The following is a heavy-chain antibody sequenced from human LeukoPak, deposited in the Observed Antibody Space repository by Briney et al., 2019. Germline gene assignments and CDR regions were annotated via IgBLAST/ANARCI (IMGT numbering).Heavy chain of an antibody. Sequence: GGSLRLSCAASGFTFSSYWMHWVRQAPGKGLEWVSSISSSSSYIYYADSVKGRFTISRDNAKNSLYLQMNSLRAEDTAVYYCARVGGIQLWEYFDYWGQGTLVTVSS. CDR3: ARVGGIQLWEYFDY. V-gene: IGHV3-21*01. CDR2: ISSSSSYI. D-gene: IGHD5-18*01. J-gene: IGHJ4*02. CDR1: GFTFSSYW.